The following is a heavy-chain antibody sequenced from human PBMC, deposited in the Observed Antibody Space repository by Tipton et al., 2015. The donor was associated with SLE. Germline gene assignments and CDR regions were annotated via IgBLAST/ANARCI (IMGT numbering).Heavy chain of an antibody. J-gene: IGHJ5*02. CDR1: GGSISSGSYY. Sequence: LRLSCTVSGGSISSGSYYWGWIRQPPGKGLEWIGSIYYSGSTYYNPSLKSRVTISVDTSKNQFSLKLSSVTAADTAVYYCARDASTIADKNWFDPWGQGTLVTVSS. CDR2: IYYSGST. V-gene: IGHV4-39*07. CDR3: ARDASTIADKNWFDP. D-gene: IGHD6-13*01.